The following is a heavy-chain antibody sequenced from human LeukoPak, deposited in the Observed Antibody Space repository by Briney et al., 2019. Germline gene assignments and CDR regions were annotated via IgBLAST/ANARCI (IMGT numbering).Heavy chain of an antibody. CDR1: GYTIASDD. CDR3: ARGRNLYYDFWSGYLYYFDY. CDR2: MNPNSGNT. J-gene: IGHJ4*02. V-gene: IGHV1-8*01. Sequence: ASVKVSCKASGYTIASDDINWVRQATGQGLEWMGWMNPNSGNTGYAQKFQGRVTMTRNTSISTAYMELSSLRSEDTAVYYCARGRNLYYDFWSGYLYYFDYWGPGTLVTVSS. D-gene: IGHD3-3*01.